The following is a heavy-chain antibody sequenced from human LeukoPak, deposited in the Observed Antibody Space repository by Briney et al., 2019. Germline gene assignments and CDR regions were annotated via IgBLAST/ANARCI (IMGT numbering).Heavy chain of an antibody. V-gene: IGHV4-38-2*02. CDR1: AYSISSRYY. CDR3: ARGGNTKWELPTIDY. D-gene: IGHD1-26*01. Sequence: SHTLSLTCSVAAYSISSRYYWGWIRQPPGKGLARIGSIYHSGITHYTPSLKSRPSLSVDPTKNQFSIKLTSEPAADTAVYYCARGGNTKWELPTIDYWGQGTLVTVSS. CDR2: IYHSGIT. J-gene: IGHJ4*02.